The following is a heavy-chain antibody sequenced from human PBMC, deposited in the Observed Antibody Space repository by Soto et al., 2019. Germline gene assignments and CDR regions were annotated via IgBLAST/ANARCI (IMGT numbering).Heavy chain of an antibody. D-gene: IGHD4-17*01. V-gene: IGHV3-74*01. CDR3: ASSARGSYGDYS. Sequence: EAHLVESGGGLVQPGGSLRLSCAASGFTFSNYWIHWVRQAPGKGLVWVSRINSDGSSTNYADSVKGRFTISRDNAKNTVYLQMNSLRAEDTAMFYCASSARGSYGDYSWGQETLVTVSP. CDR1: GFTFSNYW. CDR2: INSDGSST. J-gene: IGHJ4*02.